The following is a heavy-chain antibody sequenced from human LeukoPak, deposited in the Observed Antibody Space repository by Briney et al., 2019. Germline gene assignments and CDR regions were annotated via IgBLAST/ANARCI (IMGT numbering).Heavy chain of an antibody. CDR1: GFTSSNAW. CDR2: IKSKTDGGTT. J-gene: IGHJ4*02. Sequence: GGSLRLSCAASGFTSSNAWMSWVRQAPGKGLEWVGRIKSKTDGGTTDYAAPVKGRFTISRDDSKNTLYLQMNSLKTEDTAVYYCTTDLGPYSSSPDYWGQGTLVTVSS. CDR3: TTDLGPYSSSPDY. V-gene: IGHV3-15*01. D-gene: IGHD6-6*01.